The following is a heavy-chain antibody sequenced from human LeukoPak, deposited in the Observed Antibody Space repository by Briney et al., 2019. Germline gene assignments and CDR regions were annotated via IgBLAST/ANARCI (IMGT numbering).Heavy chain of an antibody. V-gene: IGHV1-2*02. Sequence: GASVKVSCKASGYTFTGYYIHWVRQAPGQGLEWMGWINPDSGVTNYAQKFQGRVTMTRDTSISTAYMEPSRLRSDDTAVYYCARDRDPSSPYDAFDIWGQGTMVTVSS. J-gene: IGHJ3*02. CDR1: GYTFTGYY. CDR3: ARDRDPSSPYDAFDI. CDR2: INPDSGVT. D-gene: IGHD3-10*01.